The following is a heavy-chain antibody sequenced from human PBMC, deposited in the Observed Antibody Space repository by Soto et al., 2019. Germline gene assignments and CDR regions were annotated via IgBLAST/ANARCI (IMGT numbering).Heavy chain of an antibody. Sequence: RVTLSLSSSASELPVSGDSMNWVRRAPGKGLEWVSYISSSSSTIYYADSVKGRFTISRDNAKNSLYLQMNSLRDEDTAVYYCARDDYGGNSGRYYFDYWGQGTLVTVSS. D-gene: IGHD4-17*01. CDR2: ISSSSSTI. CDR1: ELPVSGDS. CDR3: ARDDYGGNSGRYYFDY. J-gene: IGHJ4*02. V-gene: IGHV3-48*02.